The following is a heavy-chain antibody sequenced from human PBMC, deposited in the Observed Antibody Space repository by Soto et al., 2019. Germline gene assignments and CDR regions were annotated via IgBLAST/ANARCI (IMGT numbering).Heavy chain of an antibody. V-gene: IGHV3-23*01. CDR3: ANWVGEATTIGY. CDR1: GFTFSSYA. CDR2: ISGSGGST. Sequence: EVQLLESGGGLVQPGGSLRLSCAASGFTFSSYAMSWVRQAPGKGLEWVSAISGSGGSTYYADSVKGRFTISRDNSKNTLYLQMNSLRAEDTAVYYCANWVGEATTIGYGGQGTLVTVSS. D-gene: IGHD1-26*01. J-gene: IGHJ4*02.